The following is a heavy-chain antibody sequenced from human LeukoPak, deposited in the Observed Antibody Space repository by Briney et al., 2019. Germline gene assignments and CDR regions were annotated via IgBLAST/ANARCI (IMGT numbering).Heavy chain of an antibody. D-gene: IGHD2-2*01. V-gene: IGHV1-18*01. J-gene: IGHJ5*02. CDR3: ARDGDIVVVPAARNWFDP. CDR1: GYTFTSYG. Sequence: ASVKVSCKASGYTFTSYGISWVRQAPGQGLEWMGWISAYNGNTNYAQKLQGRVTMTIDTSTSTAYMELRSLRSDDTAVYYCARDGDIVVVPAARNWFDPWGQGTLVTVSS. CDR2: ISAYNGNT.